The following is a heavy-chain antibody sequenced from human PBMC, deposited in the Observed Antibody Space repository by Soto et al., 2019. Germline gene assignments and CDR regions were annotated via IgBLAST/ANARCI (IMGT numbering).Heavy chain of an antibody. V-gene: IGHV3-30*09. J-gene: IGHJ3*02. CDR3: VRGPINGAFDI. CDR1: GATFGSYD. Sequence: QVQLVESGGDVVQPGRSLRLSCAASGATFGSYDIHWVRQAPGKGLEWVAHISPDGNNAYYAEAVKGRCAISRDNARNNFYLQVNSLRPEDTAVSHCVRGPINGAFDIWGQGTLVTVSS. CDR2: ISPDGNNA.